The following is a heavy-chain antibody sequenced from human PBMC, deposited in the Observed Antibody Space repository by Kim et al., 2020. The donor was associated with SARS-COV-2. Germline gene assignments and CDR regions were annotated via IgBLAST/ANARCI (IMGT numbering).Heavy chain of an antibody. CDR2: INPNSGGT. V-gene: IGHV1-2*02. CDR1: GYTFTGYY. D-gene: IGHD2-21*02. CDR3: AREFGDCYSSSRWGCPNGLESPGY. Sequence: ASVKVSCKASGYTFTGYYMHWVRQAPGQGLEWMGWINPNSGGTNYAQKFQGRVTMTRDTSISTAYMELSRLRSDDTAVYYCAREFGDCYSSSRWGCPNGLESPGYWGQGTLVTVSS. J-gene: IGHJ4*02.